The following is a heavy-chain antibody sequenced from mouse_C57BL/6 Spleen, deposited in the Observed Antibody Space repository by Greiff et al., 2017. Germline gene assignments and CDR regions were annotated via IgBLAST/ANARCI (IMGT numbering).Heavy chain of an antibody. CDR2: IYPGDGDT. CDR1: GYAFSSSW. Sequence: LVESGPELVKPGASVKISCKASGYAFSSSWMNWVKQRPGTGLEWIGRIYPGDGDTNYNGKFKGKATLTADKSSSTAYMQLSSLTSEDSAVYFCARASYYFDDWGQGTTLTVSS. J-gene: IGHJ2*01. V-gene: IGHV1-82*01. CDR3: ARASYYFDD.